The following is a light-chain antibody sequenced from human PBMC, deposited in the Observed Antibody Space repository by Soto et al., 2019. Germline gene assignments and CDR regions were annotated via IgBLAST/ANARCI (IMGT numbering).Light chain of an antibody. CDR2: GTS. Sequence: ETAMTQSPATLSVSPGERVSLSCRASQSVRGDLAWYQQKPGQAPRLLIYGTSTRATGVPDRFRGSGSGTEFTLTISSLQSEDFAVYYCQQYNHWPLIFGGGTKVEFK. CDR3: QQYNHWPLI. CDR1: QSVRGD. V-gene: IGKV3-15*01. J-gene: IGKJ4*01.